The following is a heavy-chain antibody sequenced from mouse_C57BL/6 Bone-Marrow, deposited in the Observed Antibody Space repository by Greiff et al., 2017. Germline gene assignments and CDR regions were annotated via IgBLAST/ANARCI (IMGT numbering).Heavy chain of an antibody. CDR3: ASEGQLWNYFDY. Sequence: VQLQQSGAELVKPGASVKLSCKASGYTFTSYWMQWVKQRPGQGLEWIGEIDPSDSYTNYNQKFKGKATLTVDTSSSTAYVQLSSLTSEDSAVYYCASEGQLWNYFDYWGQGTTLTVSS. CDR1: GYTFTSYW. D-gene: IGHD3-3*01. J-gene: IGHJ2*01. V-gene: IGHV1-50*01. CDR2: IDPSDSYT.